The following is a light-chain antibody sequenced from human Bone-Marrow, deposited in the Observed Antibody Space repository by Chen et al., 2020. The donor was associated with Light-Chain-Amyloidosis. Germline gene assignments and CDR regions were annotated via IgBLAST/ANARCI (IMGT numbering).Light chain of an antibody. J-gene: IGLJ3*02. CDR2: DTN. CDR1: RSNVGANG. V-gene: IGLV1-44*01. Sequence: QSVLTQPPSASGTPGQRVTISCSGGRSNVGANGVNWYQQLPGAATKLLIFDTNRRPSGVPDRFSGSKSGTSASLAISDLQSEDEAHYYCAPWDDRLNGWVFGGGTRLTVL. CDR3: APWDDRLNGWV.